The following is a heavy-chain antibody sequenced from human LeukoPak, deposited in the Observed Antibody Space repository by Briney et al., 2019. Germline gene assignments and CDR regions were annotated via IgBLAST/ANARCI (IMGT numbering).Heavy chain of an antibody. D-gene: IGHD6-13*01. CDR3: ARGRYSSSWYYYYGMDV. CDR2: IYYSGST. CDR1: GGSISSYY. J-gene: IGHJ6*04. V-gene: IGHV4-59*12. Sequence: SETLSLTCTVSGGSISSYYWSWIRQPPGKGLEWIGYIYYSGSTNYNPSLKSRVTISVDTSKNQFSLKLSSVTAADTAVYYCARGRYSSSWYYYYGMDVWGKGTTVTVSS.